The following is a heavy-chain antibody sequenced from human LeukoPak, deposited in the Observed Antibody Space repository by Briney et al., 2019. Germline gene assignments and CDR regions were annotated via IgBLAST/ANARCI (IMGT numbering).Heavy chain of an antibody. V-gene: IGHV1-18*01. D-gene: IGHD3-3*02. CDR3: ARGISGDYYYYMDV. Sequence: GASVKVSCKASGYTFTSYGISWVRQAPGQGLEWMGWISAYNGNTNYAQKLQGRVTMTRNTSISTAYMELSSLRSEDTAVYYCARGISGDYYYYMDVWGKGTTVTISS. J-gene: IGHJ6*03. CDR2: ISAYNGNT. CDR1: GYTFTSYG.